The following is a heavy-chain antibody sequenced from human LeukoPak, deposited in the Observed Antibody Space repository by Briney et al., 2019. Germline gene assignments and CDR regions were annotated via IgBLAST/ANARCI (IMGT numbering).Heavy chain of an antibody. V-gene: IGHV4-59*01. D-gene: IGHD6-13*01. CDR3: ARDRGYSSSWYGFDY. J-gene: IGHJ4*02. CDR1: GGSISSYY. Sequence: KPSETLSLTCTVSGGSISSYYWSWIRQPPGKGLEWIGYIYYSGSTNYNPSLKSRVTISVDTSKNQFSLKLSSVTAADTAVYYCARDRGYSSSWYGFDYWGQGTLVTVSS. CDR2: IYYSGST.